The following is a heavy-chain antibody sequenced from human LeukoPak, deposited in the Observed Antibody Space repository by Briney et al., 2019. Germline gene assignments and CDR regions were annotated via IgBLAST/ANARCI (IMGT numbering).Heavy chain of an antibody. CDR1: GFTFSSYA. Sequence: PGGSLRLSCTASGFTFSSYAMNWVRQAPGKGLEWGAGIGAGGTFTCYAASVKGRFTISRDNSRNTLYLQMNSLRADDTAVYYCAKDLDSPTYGYYFDYWGQGTLVTVSS. CDR3: AKDLDSPTYGYYFDY. CDR2: IGAGGTFT. D-gene: IGHD4-17*01. V-gene: IGHV3-23*01. J-gene: IGHJ4*02.